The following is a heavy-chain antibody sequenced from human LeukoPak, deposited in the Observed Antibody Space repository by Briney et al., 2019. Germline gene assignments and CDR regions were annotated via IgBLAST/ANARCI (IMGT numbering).Heavy chain of an antibody. CDR3: AKSGSSGYYYYYYYMDV. D-gene: IGHD3-22*01. J-gene: IGHJ6*03. CDR1: GFTFSSYE. V-gene: IGHV3-48*03. CDR2: ISSSDSTI. Sequence: PGGSLRLSCAASGFTFSSYEMNWVRQAPGKGLEWVSYISSSDSTIYYADSVKGRFTISRDNAKNSLYLQMNSLRAEDTAVYYCAKSGSSGYYYYYYYMDVWGKGTTVTISS.